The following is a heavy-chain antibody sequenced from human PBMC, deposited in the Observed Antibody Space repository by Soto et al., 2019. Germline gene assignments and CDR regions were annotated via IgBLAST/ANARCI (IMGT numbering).Heavy chain of an antibody. V-gene: IGHV4-39*01. J-gene: IGHJ4*02. D-gene: IGHD3-3*01. CDR3: ARQDDFWSGYPYFDY. CDR1: GGSISSSSYY. Sequence: PSETLSLTCTVSGGSISSSSYYWGWIRQPPGKGLEWIGSIYYSGSTYYNPSLKSRVTISVDTSKNQFSLKLSSVTAADTAVYYCARQDDFWSGYPYFDYWGQGTLVTV. CDR2: IYYSGST.